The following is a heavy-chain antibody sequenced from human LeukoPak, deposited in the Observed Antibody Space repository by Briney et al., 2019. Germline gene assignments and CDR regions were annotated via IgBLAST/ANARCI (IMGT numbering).Heavy chain of an antibody. D-gene: IGHD6-19*01. V-gene: IGHV3-21*01. Sequence: PGGSLRLSCAASGFTFSSYSMNWVRQAPGKGLEWVSSISSSSSYLYYADSVKGRFTISRDNAKNSLYLQMNSLRAEDTAVYYCARDSTRSGWYHFDYRGQGTLVTVSS. J-gene: IGHJ4*02. CDR3: ARDSTRSGWYHFDY. CDR1: GFTFSSYS. CDR2: ISSSSSYL.